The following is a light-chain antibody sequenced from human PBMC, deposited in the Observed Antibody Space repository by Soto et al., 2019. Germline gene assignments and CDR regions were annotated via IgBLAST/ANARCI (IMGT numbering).Light chain of an antibody. CDR3: GSWISSRSFVV. CDR1: SRDVGGYNY. CDR2: EVS. V-gene: IGLV2-14*01. Sequence: QSVLTQPASVSGSPGQSITISCTGTSRDVGGYNYVSWHQHHPGKAPKVIITEVSNRPSGVSNRFSGSKSGNTASLTISGLQSEDEADYYCGSWISSRSFVVFGGGTKLTVL. J-gene: IGLJ2*01.